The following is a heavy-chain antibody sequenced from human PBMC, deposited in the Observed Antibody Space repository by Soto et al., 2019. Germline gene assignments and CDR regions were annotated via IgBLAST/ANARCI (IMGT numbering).Heavy chain of an antibody. CDR3: ARGGLTRELLWFGELLYGMDV. V-gene: IGHV3-30*03. CDR1: GFTFSSYG. D-gene: IGHD3-10*01. Sequence: QVQLVESGGGVVQPGRSLRLSCAASGFTFSSYGMHWVRQAPGKGLEWVAVISYDGSNKYYADSVKGRFTISRDNSKNTLYLQMNSLRAEDTAVYYCARGGLTRELLWFGELLYGMDVWGQGTTVTVSS. J-gene: IGHJ6*02. CDR2: ISYDGSNK.